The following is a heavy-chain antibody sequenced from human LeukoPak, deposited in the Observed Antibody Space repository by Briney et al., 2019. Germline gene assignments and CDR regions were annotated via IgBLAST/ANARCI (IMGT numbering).Heavy chain of an antibody. CDR2: IIPILGIA. D-gene: IGHD4-11*01. J-gene: IGHJ4*02. CDR3: ASGYGYSNYCDY. Sequence: SVKVSCKASGGTFSSYAISWVRQAPGQGLEWMGRIIPILGIANYAQKFQGRVTITADKSTSTAYMELSSLRSEDTAVYYCASGYGYSNYCDYWGQGTLVTVSS. CDR1: GGTFSSYA. V-gene: IGHV1-69*04.